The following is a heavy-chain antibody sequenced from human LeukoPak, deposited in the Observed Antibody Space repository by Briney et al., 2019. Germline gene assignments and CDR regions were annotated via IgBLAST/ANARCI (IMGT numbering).Heavy chain of an antibody. Sequence: PGGSLRLSCAASGFIFSSYSMNWVRQAPGKGLEWVSYISSSSSVIYYADSVKGRFTISRDNAKKSLYLQMNSLRAEDTAVYYCLLGGMTTGLFDYWGQGTLVTVSS. J-gene: IGHJ4*02. CDR1: GFIFSSYS. CDR3: LLGGMTTGLFDY. V-gene: IGHV3-48*04. CDR2: ISSSSSVI. D-gene: IGHD3-10*01.